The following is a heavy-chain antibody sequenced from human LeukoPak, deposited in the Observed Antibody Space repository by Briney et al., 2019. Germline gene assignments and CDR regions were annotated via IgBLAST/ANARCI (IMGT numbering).Heavy chain of an antibody. V-gene: IGHV3-23*01. Sequence: GGSLRLSCAASGFTFSSYAMSWVRQAPGKGLEWVSAISGSGGSTYYADSVKGRFTISRDNAKNSLYLQMNSLRAEDTAVYYCARDRTTVTTEVWYFDLWGRGTLVTVSS. CDR2: ISGSGGST. D-gene: IGHD4-17*01. CDR3: ARDRTTVTTEVWYFDL. J-gene: IGHJ2*01. CDR1: GFTFSSYA.